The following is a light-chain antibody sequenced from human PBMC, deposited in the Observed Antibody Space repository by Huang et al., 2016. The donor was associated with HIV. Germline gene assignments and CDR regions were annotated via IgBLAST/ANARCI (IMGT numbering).Light chain of an antibody. CDR3: QQYSSYSSWT. Sequence: IQMTQSPSTLSAFVGDRVTITCRASQSISDWLAWYQRRPGKAPYLLIYNASNLENSGASRFSGGGSGTEFTLTINGLQPDDSATYYCQQYSSYSSWTFGQGTRVEIK. CDR1: QSISDW. CDR2: NAS. J-gene: IGKJ1*01. V-gene: IGKV1-5*03.